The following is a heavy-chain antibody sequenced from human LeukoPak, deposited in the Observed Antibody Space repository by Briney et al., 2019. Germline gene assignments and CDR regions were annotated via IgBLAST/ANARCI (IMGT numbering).Heavy chain of an antibody. CDR1: GFTFSSYE. J-gene: IGHJ4*02. Sequence: GGSLRLSCAASGFTFSSYEMNWVRQAPGKGLEWVSYISSSGSTIYYADSVKGRFTISRDNAKNSLYLQMNSLRAEDTAVYYCAKEYYDFWSGYSEAIDYWGQGTLVTVSS. V-gene: IGHV3-48*03. D-gene: IGHD3-3*01. CDR3: AKEYYDFWSGYSEAIDY. CDR2: ISSSGSTI.